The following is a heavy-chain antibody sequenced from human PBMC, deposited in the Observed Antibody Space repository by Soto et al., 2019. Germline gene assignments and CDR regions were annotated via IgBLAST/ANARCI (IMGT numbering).Heavy chain of an antibody. V-gene: IGHV4-59*01. J-gene: IGHJ6*02. Sequence: QVQLQESGPGLVKPSETLSLNCTVSGDSINSNYWSWIRQPPGKGLEWIGYIYYNGKSNYSPSLKSRVTISVDTSKKPFSLKLTSVTAADTAVYYCARAPSFYYFGMDVWGQGTTVTVSS. CDR1: GDSINSNY. CDR3: ARAPSFYYFGMDV. CDR2: IYYNGKS.